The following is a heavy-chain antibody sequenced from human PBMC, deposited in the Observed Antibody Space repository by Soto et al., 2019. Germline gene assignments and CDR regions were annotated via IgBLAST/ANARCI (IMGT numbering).Heavy chain of an antibody. V-gene: IGHV1-69*13. D-gene: IGHD5-18*01. Sequence: SVKVSCKASGGTFSSYAISWVRQPPGQGLEWMGGIIPIFGTASYAQKFQDRVTITADESTSTAYMELSSLRSEDTAVYYCASIQEYIAMLTYYYGMDFWGKGPTVTVSS. J-gene: IGHJ6*04. CDR3: ASIQEYIAMLTYYYGMDF. CDR2: IIPIFGTA. CDR1: GGTFSSYA.